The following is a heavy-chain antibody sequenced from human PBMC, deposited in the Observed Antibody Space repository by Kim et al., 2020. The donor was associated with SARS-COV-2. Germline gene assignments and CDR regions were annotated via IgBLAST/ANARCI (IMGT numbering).Heavy chain of an antibody. CDR2: ISYDGSNK. Sequence: GGSLRLSCAASGFTFSSYGMHWVRQAPGKGLEWVAVISYDGSNKYYADSVKGRFTISRDNSKNTLYLQMNSLRAEDTAVYYCARDFTYCGGDCYPYYYYGMDVWGQGPTVTVSS. V-gene: IGHV3-33*05. CDR1: GFTFSSYG. D-gene: IGHD2-21*02. CDR3: ARDFTYCGGDCYPYYYYGMDV. J-gene: IGHJ6*02.